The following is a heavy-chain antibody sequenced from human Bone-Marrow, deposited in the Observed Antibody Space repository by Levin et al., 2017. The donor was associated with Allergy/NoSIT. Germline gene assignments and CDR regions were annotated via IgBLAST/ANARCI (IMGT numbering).Heavy chain of an antibody. D-gene: IGHD4-11*01. CDR1: GFTFNNYW. CDR2: IKQDGSEK. CDR3: ARDKSNPHFDY. V-gene: IGHV3-7*01. J-gene: IGHJ4*02. Sequence: GASVKVSCAASGFTFNNYWMSWVRQAPGKGLEWVANIKQDGSEKYYVDSVKGRFTISRDNAKNSLYLQINSLRAEDTAVYYCARDKSNPHFDYWGQGTLVTVSS.